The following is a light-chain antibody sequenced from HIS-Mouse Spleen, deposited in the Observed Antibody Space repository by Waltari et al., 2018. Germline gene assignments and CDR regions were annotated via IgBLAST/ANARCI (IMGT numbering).Light chain of an antibody. J-gene: IGLJ2*01. V-gene: IGLV2-8*01. Sequence: QSALTQPPSASGSPGQSVTISCTGTSSDVGGYNYVSWYQQHPAKAPKLMIYEVSKRPSGVPERFSGSNVGKTASLTVSGLQAEDEADYYCSSYAGSNNLVFGGGTKLTVL. CDR1: SSDVGGYNY. CDR2: EVS. CDR3: SSYAGSNNLV.